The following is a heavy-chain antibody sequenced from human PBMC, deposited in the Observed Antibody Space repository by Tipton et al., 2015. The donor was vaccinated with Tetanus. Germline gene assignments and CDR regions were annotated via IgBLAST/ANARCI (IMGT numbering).Heavy chain of an antibody. D-gene: IGHD2-15*01. CDR3: AREADCSGGSCFSEDFDN. V-gene: IGHV3-33*01. J-gene: IGHJ4*02. CDR1: GFIFSSYG. CDR2: SWYDGTVT. Sequence: SLRLSCAASGFIFSSYGIHWVRQAPGKGLEWVAVSWYDGTVTYYADSVKGRFTLSRDSSKNTLYLQMNSLRAEDTALYYCAREADCSGGSCFSEDFDNWGQGTQVTVSS.